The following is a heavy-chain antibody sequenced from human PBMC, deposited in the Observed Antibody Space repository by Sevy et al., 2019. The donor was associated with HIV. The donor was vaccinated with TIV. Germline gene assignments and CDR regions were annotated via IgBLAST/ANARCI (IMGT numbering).Heavy chain of an antibody. CDR2: ITWNSGTT. CDR1: GFTFDDYA. J-gene: IGHJ4*02. V-gene: IGHV3-43D*04. CDR3: ARDMGGDRGYNYCPTDY. Sequence: GGSLRLSCAASGFTFDDYALHWVRQPPGRGLEWLSLITWNSGTTYYADSVKGRFTISRDNSKKSLYLQMHSLRAEDTAFYYCARDMGGDRGYNYCPTDYWGQGTLVTVSS. D-gene: IGHD5-18*01.